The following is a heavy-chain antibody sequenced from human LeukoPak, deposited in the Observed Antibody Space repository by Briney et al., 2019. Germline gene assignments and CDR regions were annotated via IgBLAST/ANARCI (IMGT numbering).Heavy chain of an antibody. V-gene: IGHV1-18*01. CDR2: ISAYNGNT. CDR3: ARDLPKTGLLTFQI. Sequence: ASVKVSCKASGYTFTSYGISWVRQAPGQGLEWMGWISAYNGNTNYAQKLQGRVTMTTDTSTSTAYMELRSLRSDDTAVYYCARDLPKTGLLTFQIWGQGTLVTVSS. D-gene: IGHD5-18*01. J-gene: IGHJ4*02. CDR1: GYTFTSYG.